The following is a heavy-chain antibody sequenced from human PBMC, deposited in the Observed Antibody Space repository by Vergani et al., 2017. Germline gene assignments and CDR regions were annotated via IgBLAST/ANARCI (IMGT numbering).Heavy chain of an antibody. CDR3: AKAYSGYDYAADV. J-gene: IGHJ6*04. CDR2: ISGSGGST. D-gene: IGHD5-12*01. CDR1: GFTFSSYA. V-gene: IGHV3-23*04. Sequence: EVQLVESGGGLVQPGGSLRLSCAASGFTFSSYAMSWVRQAPGKGLEWVSAISGSGGSTYYADSVKGRFTISRDSSKNTLYLQMKSLRAEDTAVYYCAKAYSGYDYAADVGGEGRTVTVSP.